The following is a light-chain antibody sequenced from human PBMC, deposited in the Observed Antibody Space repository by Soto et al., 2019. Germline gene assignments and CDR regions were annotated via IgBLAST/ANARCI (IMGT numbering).Light chain of an antibody. CDR1: SSDVGRYKY. V-gene: IGLV2-8*01. Sequence: QSALTQPPSASGSPGQSVTISCTGTSSDVGRYKYVSWYQQYPGKAPKVVIYEANKRPSGVPDRFSGSKSGNTASLPVSGLQTEDEAHYYCSSFAGSSKLVFGGGTKLTVL. CDR3: SSFAGSSKLV. CDR2: EAN. J-gene: IGLJ3*02.